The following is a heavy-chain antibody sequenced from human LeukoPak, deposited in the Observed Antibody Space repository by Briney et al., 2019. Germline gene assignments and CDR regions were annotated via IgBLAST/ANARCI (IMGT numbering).Heavy chain of an antibody. Sequence: PSETLSLTCTVSGGSISRGGYYWSWIRQHPGKGLEYIGYIYYSGSIYYNPSLKSRVTISVDTSKNQFSLKLSSVTAADTAVYYCARERGGDFDYWGQGTLVTVSS. CDR1: GGSISRGGYY. CDR2: IYYSGSI. V-gene: IGHV4-31*03. D-gene: IGHD3-10*01. J-gene: IGHJ4*02. CDR3: ARERGGDFDY.